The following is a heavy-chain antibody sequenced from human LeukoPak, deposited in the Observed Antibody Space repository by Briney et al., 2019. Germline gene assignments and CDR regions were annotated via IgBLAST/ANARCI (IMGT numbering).Heavy chain of an antibody. CDR2: INHSGST. V-gene: IGHV4-34*01. Sequence: SETLSLTCAVYGGSFSGYYWGWIRQPPGKGLEWIGEINHSGSTDYNPSLKSRVTISVDTSKNQFSLKLSSVTAADTAVYYCARGPRYCSSTSCFRWNWFDPWGQGTLVTVSS. CDR1: GGSFSGYY. D-gene: IGHD2-2*01. CDR3: ARGPRYCSSTSCFRWNWFDP. J-gene: IGHJ5*02.